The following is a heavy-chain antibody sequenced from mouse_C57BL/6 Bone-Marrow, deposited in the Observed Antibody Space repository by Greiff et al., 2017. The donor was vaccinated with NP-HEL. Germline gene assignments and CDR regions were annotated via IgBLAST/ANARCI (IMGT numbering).Heavy chain of an antibody. D-gene: IGHD2-2*01. CDR3: ARVGWLPEY. CDR2: ISDGGSYT. J-gene: IGHJ2*01. CDR1: GFTFSSYA. Sequence: EVKLVESGGGLVKPGGSLKLSCAASGFTFSSYAMSWVRQTPEKRLEWVATISDGGSYTYYPDNVKGRFTISRDNAKNNLYLQMSHLKSEDTAMYYCARVGWLPEYWGQGTTLTVSS. V-gene: IGHV5-4*03.